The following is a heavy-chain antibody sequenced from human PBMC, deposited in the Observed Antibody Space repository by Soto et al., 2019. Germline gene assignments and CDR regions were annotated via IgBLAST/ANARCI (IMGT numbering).Heavy chain of an antibody. D-gene: IGHD3-9*01. J-gene: IGHJ4*02. Sequence: ASVKVSCKASGYTFTSYYMHWVRQAPGQGLEWMGIINPSGGSTSYAQKFQGRVTMTRDTSTSTVYMELSSLRSEDTAVYYCARDGRYYDILTGYAYYFDYWGQGTLVTVSS. CDR1: GYTFTSYY. V-gene: IGHV1-46*03. CDR3: ARDGRYYDILTGYAYYFDY. CDR2: INPSGGST.